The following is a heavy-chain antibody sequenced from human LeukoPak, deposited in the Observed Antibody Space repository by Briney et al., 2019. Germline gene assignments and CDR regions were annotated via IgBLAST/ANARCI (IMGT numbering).Heavy chain of an antibody. CDR2: ISGGGETT. CDR3: GRDDADCDGDFFFDY. D-gene: IGHD4-17*01. J-gene: IGHJ4*02. CDR1: GFTFNNYA. V-gene: IGHV3-23*01. Sequence: GGSLRLSCAASGFTFNNYAMNWVRQAPGKGLEWVSSISGGGETTYYADYAKGGSTISRDNSQNTLYLQMNGLRAEDTAVYYCGRDDADCDGDFFFDYWGQGTLITVSS.